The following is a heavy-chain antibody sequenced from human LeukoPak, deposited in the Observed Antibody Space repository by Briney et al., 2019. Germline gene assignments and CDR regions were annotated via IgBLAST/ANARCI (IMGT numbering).Heavy chain of an antibody. CDR2: ISAYNGNT. D-gene: IGHD5-18*01. CDR3: ARGPRIQLWNPEPDY. CDR1: GYTFTSYG. Sequence: ASVKVSCKASGYTFTSYGISWVRQAPGQGLEWMGWISAYNGNTNYAQKLQGRVTMTRNTSISTAYMELSSLRSEDTAVYYCARGPRIQLWNPEPDYWGQGTLVTVSS. J-gene: IGHJ4*02. V-gene: IGHV1-18*01.